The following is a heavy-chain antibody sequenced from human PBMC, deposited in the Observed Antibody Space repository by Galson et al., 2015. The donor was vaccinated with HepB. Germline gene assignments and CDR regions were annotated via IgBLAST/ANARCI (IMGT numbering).Heavy chain of an antibody. V-gene: IGHV4-31*03. J-gene: IGHJ6*02. CDR3: AVGFGELGAKYYYFYGMDV. CDR2: IYYSGST. CDR1: GGSITSGSYF. Sequence: TLSLTCTVSGGSITSGSYFYNWIRQHPGKGLEWIGYIYYSGSTSYNPSLKSRVTISIDTSKNQFSLKLRSVTAADTAVYYCAVGFGELGAKYYYFYGMDVWGQGTTVTVS. D-gene: IGHD3-10*01.